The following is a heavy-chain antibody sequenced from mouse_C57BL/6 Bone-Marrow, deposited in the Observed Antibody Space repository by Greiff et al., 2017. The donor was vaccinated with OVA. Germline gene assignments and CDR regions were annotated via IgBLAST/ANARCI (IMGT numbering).Heavy chain of an antibody. CDR3: AREYDYDWFAY. J-gene: IGHJ3*01. CDR2: ISDGGSYT. Sequence: EVMLVESGGGLVKPGGSLKLSCAASGFTFSSYAMSWVRQTPEKRLEWVATISDGGSYTYYPDNVKSRFTISRDNAKNNLYLQMSHLKSEDTAMYYCAREYDYDWFAYWGQGTLVTVSA. V-gene: IGHV5-4*01. D-gene: IGHD2-4*01. CDR1: GFTFSSYA.